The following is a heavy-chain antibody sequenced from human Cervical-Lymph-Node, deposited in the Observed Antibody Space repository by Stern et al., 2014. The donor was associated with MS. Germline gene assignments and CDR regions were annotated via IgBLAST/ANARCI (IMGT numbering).Heavy chain of an antibody. V-gene: IGHV4-31*03. CDR1: GDSISSGDNY. CDR2: TSHSGDA. J-gene: IGHJ4*02. D-gene: IGHD1-7*01. CDR3: ARSAGGTTFDT. Sequence: QLQLQESGPGLVTPSLTLYLTCTVSGDSISSGDNYWSWIRQHPGKGLEWIGYTSHSGDAYHNPSLKSRVTILADTSKNQFSLKLSSVTAADSAAYFCARSAGGTTFDTWGQGILVTVSS.